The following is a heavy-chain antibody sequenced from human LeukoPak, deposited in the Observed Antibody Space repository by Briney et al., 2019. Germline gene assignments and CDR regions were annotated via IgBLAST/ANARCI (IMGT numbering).Heavy chain of an antibody. D-gene: IGHD4-23*01. CDR2: IRYDGSNK. Sequence: GGSLRLSCAASEFTFSSYAMHWVRQAPGKGLEWVAFIRYDGSNKYYADSVKGRFTISRDNSKNTLYLQMNSLRAEDTAVYYCAKDLYDYGGNSASPFDYWGQGTLVTVSS. CDR1: EFTFSSYA. CDR3: AKDLYDYGGNSASPFDY. J-gene: IGHJ4*02. V-gene: IGHV3-30*02.